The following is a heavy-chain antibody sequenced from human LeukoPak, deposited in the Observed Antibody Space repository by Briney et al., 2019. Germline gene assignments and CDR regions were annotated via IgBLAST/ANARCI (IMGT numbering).Heavy chain of an antibody. J-gene: IGHJ4*02. CDR2: INGDGSDT. Sequence: GGPLRLSCAASEFNVSNYWMHWIRQAPGTGPMWVSRINGDGSDTKYADSVKGRLTISRDNAKNTLYLHMNSLRAEDTALYWCARWDTGMAAFDLWGQGTLVTVSS. CDR3: ARWDTGMAAFDL. D-gene: IGHD5-18*01. V-gene: IGHV3-74*03. CDR1: EFNVSNYW.